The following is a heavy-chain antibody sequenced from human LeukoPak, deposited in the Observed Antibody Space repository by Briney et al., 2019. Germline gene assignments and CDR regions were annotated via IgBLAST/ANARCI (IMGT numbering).Heavy chain of an antibody. V-gene: IGHV5-51*01. CDR2: IY. J-gene: IGHJ3*01. CDR3: GMSGDRVPLQDDVFDV. CDR1: GYIFTSYC. D-gene: IGHD1-26*01. Sequence: GASLKISCKVSGYIFTSYCIGWVRQMPGKGLEWMGIIYSPSFQGQVTISVDKSINTAYLQWSSLQASDTTMYYCGMSGDRVPLQDDVFDVWGQGTMVTVST.